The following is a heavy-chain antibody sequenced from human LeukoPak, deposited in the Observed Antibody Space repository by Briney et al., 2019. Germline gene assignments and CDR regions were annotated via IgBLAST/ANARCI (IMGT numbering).Heavy chain of an antibody. CDR1: GASLSSGSYY. Sequence: NPSQTLSLTCTVSGASLSSGSYYWSWIRQPAGKGLEWIGRIYPSGSTDYNPSLKSRVTISIDTSKNQFSLKQSSVTAADTAVYYCATVRGYSGYELDYWGQGTLVTVSS. CDR3: ATVRGYSGYELDY. J-gene: IGHJ4*02. D-gene: IGHD5-12*01. CDR2: IYPSGST. V-gene: IGHV4-61*02.